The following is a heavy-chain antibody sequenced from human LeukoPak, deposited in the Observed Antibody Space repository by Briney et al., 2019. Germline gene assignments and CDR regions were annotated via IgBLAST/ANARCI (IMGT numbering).Heavy chain of an antibody. Sequence: GGSLRLSCAASGFTFSSYGMSWVRQAPGKGLEWVSAISGSGGSTYYADSVKGRFTISRDNSKNTLYLQMNSLRAEDTAVYYCARVNMVRGVEFDYWGQGTLVTVSS. CDR2: ISGSGGST. D-gene: IGHD3-10*01. CDR1: GFTFSSYG. V-gene: IGHV3-23*01. CDR3: ARVNMVRGVEFDY. J-gene: IGHJ4*02.